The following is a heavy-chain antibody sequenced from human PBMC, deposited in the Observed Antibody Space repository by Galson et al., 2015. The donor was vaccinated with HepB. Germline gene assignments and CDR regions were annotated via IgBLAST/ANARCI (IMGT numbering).Heavy chain of an antibody. V-gene: IGHV1-2*06. J-gene: IGHJ6*03. CDR1: GYTFTGYY. CDR3: AREQYYYYYMDV. CDR2: INPNSGGT. Sequence: SVKVSCKASGYTFTGYYMHWVRQAPGQGLEWMGRINPNSGGTNYAQKFQGRVTMTRDTSISTAYMELSRLRSDDTAVYYCAREQYYYYYMDVWGKGTTVTVSS.